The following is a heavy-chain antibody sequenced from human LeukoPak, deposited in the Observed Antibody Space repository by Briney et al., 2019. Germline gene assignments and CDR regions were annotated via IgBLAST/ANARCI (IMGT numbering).Heavy chain of an antibody. CDR1: GVSVSSGSYY. CDR3: AREHMITFGGVIASFDP. V-gene: IGHV4-61*01. Sequence: PSETLSLTCTVSGVSVSSGSYYWSWIRQPPGKGLEWIGCIYYSGSTNYNPSLKSRVTISVDTSKNQFSLKLSSVTAADTAVYYCAREHMITFGGVIASFDPWGQGTLVTVSS. J-gene: IGHJ5*02. CDR2: IYYSGST. D-gene: IGHD3-16*02.